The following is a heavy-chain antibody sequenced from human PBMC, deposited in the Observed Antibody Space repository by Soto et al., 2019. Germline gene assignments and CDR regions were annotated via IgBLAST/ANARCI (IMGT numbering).Heavy chain of an antibody. CDR3: ARLINANEYCFDY. J-gene: IGHJ4*02. Sequence: SSTSSKYWGWVRQPPGKGLEWIGSIYHSGSAYYNPSLKSRVTISLDTSKNQFSLKLSSVTAADTAVYYCARLINANEYCFDYWGQGTLVTVSS. V-gene: IGHV4-38-2*01. D-gene: IGHD1-1*01. CDR1: SSTSSKY. CDR2: IYHSGSA.